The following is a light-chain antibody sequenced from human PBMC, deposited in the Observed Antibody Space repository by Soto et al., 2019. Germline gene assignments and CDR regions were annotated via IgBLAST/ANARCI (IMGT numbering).Light chain of an antibody. J-gene: IGLJ1*01. CDR3: SSYTSSSTRHV. V-gene: IGLV2-14*01. CDR1: SSDVGGYNY. Sequence: QSVLTQPASVSGSPGQSITISCTGTSSDVGGYNYVSWYQQHPGKAPKLMIYDVSNRPSGVSNRFSGSKSGNTASLTISGLQAEDDADYYCSSYTSSSTRHVFGTGTKVTVL. CDR2: DVS.